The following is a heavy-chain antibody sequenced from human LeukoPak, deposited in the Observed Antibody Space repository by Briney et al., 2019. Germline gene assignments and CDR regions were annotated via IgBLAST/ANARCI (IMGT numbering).Heavy chain of an antibody. CDR1: GFPFTRYD. J-gene: IGHJ5*02. CDR2: MNPNTGNT. CDR3: VRDGEGVAISVNYWFDP. D-gene: IGHD3-10*01. Sequence: ASVKVSCKASGFPFTRYDINWVRQTSARGLVWMGWMNPNTGNTGYAQKFQGRVTMTRDTSTSTAYMELRDLRSEDTAVYYCVRDGEGVAISVNYWFDPWGQGTLVTVSS. V-gene: IGHV1-8*01.